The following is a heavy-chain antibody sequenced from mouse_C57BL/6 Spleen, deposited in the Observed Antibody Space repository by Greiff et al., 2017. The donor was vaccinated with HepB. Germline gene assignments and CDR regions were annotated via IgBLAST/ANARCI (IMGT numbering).Heavy chain of an antibody. CDR2: IDPETGGT. V-gene: IGHV1-15*01. CDR1: GYTFTDYE. CDR3: TRKDPPANWDVHSYAMDY. J-gene: IGHJ4*01. Sequence: VQLQQSGVELVRPGASVTLSCKASGYTFTDYEMHWVKPTPVHGLEWIGAIDPETGGTAYNQKFKGKAILTADKSSSTAYMELRSLTSEESAVYYCTRKDPPANWDVHSYAMDYLGQGTSVTVAS. D-gene: IGHD4-1*01.